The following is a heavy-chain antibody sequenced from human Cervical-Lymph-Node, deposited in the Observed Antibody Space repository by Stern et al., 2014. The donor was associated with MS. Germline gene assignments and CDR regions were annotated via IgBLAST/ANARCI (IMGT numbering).Heavy chain of an antibody. V-gene: IGHV3-30*18. CDR2: ISYDGSNK. Sequence: DQLVESGGGVVQPGRSLRLSCAASGFTFSSYGMHWVRQAPGKGLEWVAVISYDGSNKYYADSVKGRFTISRDNSKNTLYLQMNSLRAEDTAVYYCAKTGSYWEFDYWGQGTLVTVSS. D-gene: IGHD2-8*02. J-gene: IGHJ4*02. CDR3: AKTGSYWEFDY. CDR1: GFTFSSYG.